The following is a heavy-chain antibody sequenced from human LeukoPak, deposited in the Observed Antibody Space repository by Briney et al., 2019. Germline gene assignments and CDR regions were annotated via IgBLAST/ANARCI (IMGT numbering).Heavy chain of an antibody. D-gene: IGHD3-22*01. Sequence: PGRSLRLSCAASGFTFSSYGMHWVRQAPGKGLEWVAFIRYDGSNKYYADSVKGRFTISRDNSKNTLYLQMNSLRAEDTAVYYCAKDPGVASYYDSSGYYFDYWGQGTLVTVSS. CDR2: IRYDGSNK. V-gene: IGHV3-30*02. J-gene: IGHJ4*02. CDR1: GFTFSSYG. CDR3: AKDPGVASYYDSSGYYFDY.